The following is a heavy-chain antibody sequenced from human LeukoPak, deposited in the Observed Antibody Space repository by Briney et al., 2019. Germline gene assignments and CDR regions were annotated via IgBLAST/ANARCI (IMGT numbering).Heavy chain of an antibody. J-gene: IGHJ4*02. D-gene: IGHD6-19*01. CDR2: FDPEDDKT. V-gene: IGHV1-24*01. CDR1: GGTFSSYA. CDR3: ATAYRSSGWLSLDY. Sequence: ASVKVSCKASGGTFSSYAISWVRQAPGKGLEWMGSFDPEDDKTIYARKFQGRVTMTEDTSTDTAYMELSSLRSEDTAVYYCATAYRSSGWLSLDYWGQGTLVTVSS.